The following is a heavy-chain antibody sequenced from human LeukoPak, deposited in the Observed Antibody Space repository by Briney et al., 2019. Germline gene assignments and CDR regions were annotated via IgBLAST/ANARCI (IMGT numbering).Heavy chain of an antibody. J-gene: IGHJ4*02. CDR2: ISYDGSNK. CDR1: GFTFSSYA. CDR3: ARDPGAYDSSGHSS. Sequence: GGSLRLSCAASGFTFSSYAMHWVRQAPGKGLEWVAVISYDGSNKYYADSVKGRFTISRDNSKNTLYLQMNSLRAEDTAVYYCARDPGAYDSSGHSSWGQGTLVTVSS. D-gene: IGHD3-22*01. V-gene: IGHV3-30-3*01.